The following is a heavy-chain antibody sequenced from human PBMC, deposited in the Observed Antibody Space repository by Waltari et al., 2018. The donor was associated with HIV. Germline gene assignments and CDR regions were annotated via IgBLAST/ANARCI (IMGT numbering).Heavy chain of an antibody. Sequence: QVRLQESGPGLVKPSETLSLTCSVSGSSISRRYYWGWIRPAPGKGLVWIGSIYRTGTTYYNPSLKSRVSVSVNMSKNQFSLKLSSVTAADTAVYYCARDQDYYDSTGYTCYAFDPWGQGTMVIVSS. CDR3: ARDQDYYDSTGYTCYAFDP. J-gene: IGHJ3*01. CDR1: GSSISRRYY. CDR2: IYRTGTT. V-gene: IGHV4-38-2*02. D-gene: IGHD3-22*01.